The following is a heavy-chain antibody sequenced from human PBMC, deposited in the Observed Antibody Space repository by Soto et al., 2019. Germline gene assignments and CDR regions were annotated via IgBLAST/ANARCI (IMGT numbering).Heavy chain of an antibody. CDR3: AREAMTTVNYYYYSMDV. V-gene: IGHV4-31*03. J-gene: IGHJ6*02. CDR2: IYYSGST. Sequence: SETLSLTCTVSGGSISSGGYYWSWIRQHPGKGLEWIGYIYYSGSTYYNPSLKSRVTISVDTSKNQFSLKLSSVTAADTAVYYCAREAMTTVNYYYYSMDVWGQGTTVTVSS. CDR1: GGSISSGGYY. D-gene: IGHD4-17*01.